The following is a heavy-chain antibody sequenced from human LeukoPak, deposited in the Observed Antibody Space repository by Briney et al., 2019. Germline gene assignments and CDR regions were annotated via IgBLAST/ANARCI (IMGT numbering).Heavy chain of an antibody. Sequence: PGGSLRLSCAASGFTFSYAWMNWVRQAPGKGLKWVGRIKSKADGGTTDYAAPVKGRFTISRDDSKNTLYLQMNSLKTEDTAVYYCTTSYYDTLTGSSTFDYWGQGTLVTVSS. J-gene: IGHJ4*02. CDR2: IKSKADGGTT. CDR1: GFTFSYAW. D-gene: IGHD3-9*01. V-gene: IGHV3-15*01. CDR3: TTSYYDTLTGSSTFDY.